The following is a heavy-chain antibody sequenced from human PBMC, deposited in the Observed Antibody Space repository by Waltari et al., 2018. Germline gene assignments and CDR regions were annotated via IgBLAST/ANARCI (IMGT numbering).Heavy chain of an antibody. D-gene: IGHD3-3*01. Sequence: QVQLQQWGAGLLKPSETLSRTCAVYGGSFSGYYWSWIRQPPGKGPEWIGEINHSGSTNYNPSLKSRVTISVDTSKNQFSLKLSSVTAADTAVYYCARGLGGPSFGVGHYYYYYYMDVWGKGTTVTVSS. CDR2: INHSGST. CDR1: GGSFSGYY. V-gene: IGHV4-34*01. CDR3: ARGLGGPSFGVGHYYYYYYMDV. J-gene: IGHJ6*03.